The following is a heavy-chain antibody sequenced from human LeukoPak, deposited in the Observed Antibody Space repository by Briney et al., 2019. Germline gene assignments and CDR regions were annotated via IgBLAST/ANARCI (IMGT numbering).Heavy chain of an antibody. CDR2: ISYDGSNK. Sequence: GRSLRLSCAASGFTFSSYGLHWVRQAPDKGLEWVAFISYDGSNKFYGDSVKGRFTISRDNSKNTLYLQMNSLRTEDTAVYYCAKDLFYYDKGGFDYWGQGTLVTVSS. CDR1: GFTFSSYG. D-gene: IGHD3-22*01. V-gene: IGHV3-30*18. J-gene: IGHJ4*02. CDR3: AKDLFYYDKGGFDY.